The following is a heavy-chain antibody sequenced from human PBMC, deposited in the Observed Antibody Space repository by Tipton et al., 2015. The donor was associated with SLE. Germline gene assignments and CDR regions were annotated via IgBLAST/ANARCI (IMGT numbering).Heavy chain of an antibody. Sequence: TLSLTCTVSGGSISSYYWSWIRQPPGKGLEWIVYIYTSGSTNYIPPLTSRVTISVDTSKNQFSLKLSSVTAADTAAYYCAGSIAARLAYYYYYMDVWGKGTTVTVSS. D-gene: IGHD6-6*01. J-gene: IGHJ6*03. CDR3: AGSIAARLAYYYYYMDV. CDR1: GGSISSYY. V-gene: IGHV4-4*08. CDR2: IYTSGST.